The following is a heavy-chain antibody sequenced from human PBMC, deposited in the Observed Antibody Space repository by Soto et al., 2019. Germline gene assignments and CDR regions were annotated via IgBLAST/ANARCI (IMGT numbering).Heavy chain of an antibody. V-gene: IGHV1-69*13. CDR3: ALHYCSGSNYCYYGMDV. CDR1: GYTFTSYA. J-gene: IGHJ6*02. D-gene: IGHD3-10*01. Sequence: ASVKVSCKASGYTFTSYAISWVRQAPGQGLEWMGGIIPIFGTANYAQKFQGRVTITADESTSTAYMELSSLRSEDTAVYYCALHYCSGSNYCYYGMDVWGQGTKVTVSS. CDR2: IIPIFGTA.